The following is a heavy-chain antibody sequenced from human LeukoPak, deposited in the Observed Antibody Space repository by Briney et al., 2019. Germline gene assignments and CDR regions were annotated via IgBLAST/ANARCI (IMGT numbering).Heavy chain of an antibody. D-gene: IGHD4-17*01. CDR2: IYGNDDK. V-gene: IGHV2-5*01. Sequence: SGPTLVNPTQTLTLTCTFFGFSLNTNAVAVGWVRQPPGQALEWLTFIYGNDDKRYSPPLASRLTITKDTSKNQVVLTMTDMDYVDTATYYCVHRTMVTSVDHWGQGTLVTVSS. J-gene: IGHJ4*02. CDR3: VHRTMVTSVDH. CDR1: GFSLNTNAVA.